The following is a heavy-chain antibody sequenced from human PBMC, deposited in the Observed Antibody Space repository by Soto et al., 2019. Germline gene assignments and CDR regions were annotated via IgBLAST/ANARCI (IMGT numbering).Heavy chain of an antibody. Sequence: GESLKISCKGSGYSFTSYWISWVRQMPGKGLEWMGRIDPSDSYTNYSPSFQGHVTISADKSISTAYLQWSSLKASDTAMYYCARHWRSTVTTSGYNAIPSPIYGMDVWRQGTTVTVSS. CDR3: ARHWRSTVTTSGYNAIPSPIYGMDV. CDR2: IDPSDSYT. CDR1: GYSFTSYW. D-gene: IGHD4-17*01. V-gene: IGHV5-10-1*01. J-gene: IGHJ6*02.